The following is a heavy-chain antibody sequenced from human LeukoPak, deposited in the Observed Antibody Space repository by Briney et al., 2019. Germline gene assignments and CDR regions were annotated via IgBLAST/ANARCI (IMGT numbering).Heavy chain of an antibody. V-gene: IGHV4-30-2*01. CDR2: IYHSGST. CDR1: GGSISSGGYS. CDR3: ARDRLGEPIDY. Sequence: PSQTLSLTCAVSGGSISSGGYSWSWIRQPPGKGLEWIGYIYHSGSTYYNPSLKSRVTISVDRSKNQFSLKLSSVTAADTAVYYCARDRLGEPIDYWGQGTLVTVSS. J-gene: IGHJ4*02. D-gene: IGHD3-16*01.